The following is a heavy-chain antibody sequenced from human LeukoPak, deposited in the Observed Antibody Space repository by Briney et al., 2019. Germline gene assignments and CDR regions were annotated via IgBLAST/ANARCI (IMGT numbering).Heavy chain of an antibody. Sequence: PSETLSLTCTVSGGSVSSGSYYWSWIRQPPGKGLEWIGYIYYSGSTNYNPSLKSRVTISVDTSKNQFSLKLSSVTAADTAVYYCARWKLDGAVAGDWYFDLWGRGTLVTVSS. CDR2: IYYSGST. D-gene: IGHD6-19*01. CDR3: ARWKLDGAVAGDWYFDL. V-gene: IGHV4-61*01. J-gene: IGHJ2*01. CDR1: GGSVSSGSYY.